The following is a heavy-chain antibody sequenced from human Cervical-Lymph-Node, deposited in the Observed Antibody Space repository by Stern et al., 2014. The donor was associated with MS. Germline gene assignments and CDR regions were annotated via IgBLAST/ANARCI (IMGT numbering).Heavy chain of an antibody. CDR3: ARRGHGYMGIDY. V-gene: IGHV5-51*03. CDR2: IYPGDSET. CDR1: GYRFTNNW. J-gene: IGHJ4*02. Sequence: VQLVESGAEVRKPGESLRISCEVSGYRFTNNWIGWGRQVPGKGLEWMGIIYPGDSETRYSPSFPGPGTILVGKSNSVNYLPWSSRKASDTAIYYCARRGHGYMGIDYWGQGTLVTVSS. D-gene: IGHD1-1*01.